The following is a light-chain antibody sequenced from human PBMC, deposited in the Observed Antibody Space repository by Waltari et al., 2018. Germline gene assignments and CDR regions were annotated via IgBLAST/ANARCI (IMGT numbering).Light chain of an antibody. J-gene: IGKJ3*01. Sequence: CRASQRWSSYLAWYQQKPGKAPKLLIYKTSSLETGVPSSFSGTGSGTEFTLTISSLQPDDIATYYCQQYNSYPFTFGPGTKVDIK. CDR3: QQYNSYPFT. CDR2: KTS. CDR1: QRWSSY. V-gene: IGKV1-5*03.